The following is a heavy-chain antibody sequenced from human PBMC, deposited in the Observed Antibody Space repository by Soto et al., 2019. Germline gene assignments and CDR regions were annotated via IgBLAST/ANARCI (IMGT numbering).Heavy chain of an antibody. V-gene: IGHV1-18*01. CDR3: AGDLWTVTIHAYEPADYYYYYGMDV. CDR2: ISAYNGNT. D-gene: IGHD4-4*01. J-gene: IGHJ6*02. Sequence: ASVKVSCKASGYTFTSYGISWVRQAPGQGLEWMGWISAYNGNTNYAQKLQGRVTMTTDTSTSTAYMELRSLRSDDTAVYYCAGDLWTVTIHAYEPADYYYYYGMDVWGQGTTVTVSS. CDR1: GYTFTSYG.